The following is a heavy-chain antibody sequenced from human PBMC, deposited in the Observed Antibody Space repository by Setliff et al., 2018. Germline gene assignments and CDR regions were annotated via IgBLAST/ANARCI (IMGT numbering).Heavy chain of an antibody. CDR3: ARASPHHPYGSSGYYYGDY. CDR2: ISAYNDNT. J-gene: IGHJ4*02. CDR1: GYTFTSYA. V-gene: IGHV1-18*01. Sequence: ASVKVSCKTSGYTFTSYAISWVRQAPGQGLEWMGWISAYNDNTNYAQKFQGRATMTTDTSTSTAYMELTSLRSDDTAVYYCARASPHHPYGSSGYYYGDYWGQGTLVTVSS. D-gene: IGHD3-22*01.